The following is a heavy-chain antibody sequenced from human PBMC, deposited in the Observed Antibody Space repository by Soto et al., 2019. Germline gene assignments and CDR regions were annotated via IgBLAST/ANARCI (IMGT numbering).Heavy chain of an antibody. Sequence: SVKVSCKASGFTFTSSAVQWVRQARGQRLEWIGWIVVGSGNTNYAQKFQERVTITRDMSTSTAYMELSSLRSEDTAVYYCAAEGRTCCGGDCYDAFDIWGQGTMVTVSS. CDR1: GFTFTSSA. CDR3: AAEGRTCCGGDCYDAFDI. CDR2: IVVGSGNT. D-gene: IGHD2-21*02. J-gene: IGHJ3*02. V-gene: IGHV1-58*01.